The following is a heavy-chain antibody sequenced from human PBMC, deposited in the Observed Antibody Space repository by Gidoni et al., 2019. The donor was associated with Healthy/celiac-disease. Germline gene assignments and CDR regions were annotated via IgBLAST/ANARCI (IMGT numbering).Heavy chain of an antibody. V-gene: IGHV1-3*01. CDR1: GYTFTSYA. D-gene: IGHD2-15*01. CDR2: INAGNGNT. Sequence: QVQLVQSGPVVRKPGASVKVSCKAYGYTFTSYAMHWVRQAPGQRLEWMGWINAGNGNTKYSQKCQGRVTITRDTSASTAYMELSSLRSEDTAVYYCARGCSGGSCYSLGYWGQGTLVTVSS. J-gene: IGHJ4*02. CDR3: ARGCSGGSCYSLGY.